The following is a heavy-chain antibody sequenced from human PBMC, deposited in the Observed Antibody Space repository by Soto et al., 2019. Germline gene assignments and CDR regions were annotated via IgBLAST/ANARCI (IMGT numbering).Heavy chain of an antibody. J-gene: IGHJ4*02. V-gene: IGHV5-10-1*01. Sequence: GESLKISCNGSGYSFTSYWIGWVRQMPGKGLEWMGRIDPSDSYTNYSPSFQGHVTISVDKSISTAYLQWSSLLASDTAMYYCARHGSTYYDRVWGQGTLVTVSS. CDR1: GYSFTSYW. D-gene: IGHD3-22*01. CDR3: ARHGSTYYDRV. CDR2: IDPSDSYT.